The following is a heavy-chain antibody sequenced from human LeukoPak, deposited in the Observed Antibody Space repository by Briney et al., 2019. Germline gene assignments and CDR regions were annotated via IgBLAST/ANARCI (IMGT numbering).Heavy chain of an antibody. Sequence: GGSLRLSCAASGFTFSSYEMNSVRQAPGKGLEWVSYISSSGSTIYYADSVKGRFTISRDNAKNSLYLQMNSLRAEDTAVYYCAGTPGIAVAGKYYYYYYYMDVWGKGTTVTVSS. CDR1: GFTFSSYE. CDR2: ISSSGSTI. J-gene: IGHJ6*03. V-gene: IGHV3-48*03. D-gene: IGHD6-19*01. CDR3: AGTPGIAVAGKYYYYYYYMDV.